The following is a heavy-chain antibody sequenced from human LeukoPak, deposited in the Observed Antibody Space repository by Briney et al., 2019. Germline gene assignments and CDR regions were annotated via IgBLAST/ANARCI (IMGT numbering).Heavy chain of an antibody. V-gene: IGHV3-23*01. CDR3: ANGPGRAADAFDI. D-gene: IGHD6-13*01. Sequence: GGSLRLSCAASGFTFSSYSMNWVRQAPGKGLEWVSAISGSGGSTYYADSVKGRFTISRDNSKNTLYLQMNSLRAEDTAVYYCANGPGRAADAFDIWGQGTMVTVSS. CDR1: GFTFSSYS. J-gene: IGHJ3*02. CDR2: ISGSGGST.